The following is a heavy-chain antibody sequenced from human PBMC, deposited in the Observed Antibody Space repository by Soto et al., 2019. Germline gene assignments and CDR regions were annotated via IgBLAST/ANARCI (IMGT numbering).Heavy chain of an antibody. J-gene: IGHJ6*01. Sequence: EVQLVESGGGLVQPGGSLRLSCAASGFTFSNYWMNWVRQVPGKGLEWVANIKGDGSEKYFVDSVKGRFTISRDNAKDSLYLQMNRMRAEDTATYYCARDLGRTAAGYYHYYAMDVW. CDR2: IKGDGSEK. CDR3: ARDLGRTAAGYYHYYAMDV. V-gene: IGHV3-7*01. CDR1: GFTFSNYW. D-gene: IGHD2-2*01.